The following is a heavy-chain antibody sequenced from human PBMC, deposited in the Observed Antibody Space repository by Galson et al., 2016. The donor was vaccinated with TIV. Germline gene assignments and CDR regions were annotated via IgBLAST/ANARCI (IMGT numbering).Heavy chain of an antibody. Sequence: SLRLSCAASGFTFNNSAIHWVRQAPGRGPEWVAVISYDGNNKYYADSVKGRFTLSRDNSKNTLYLQMNSLKTEDTAVYYCARGEGDYFYYYFYYMGVWGKGTTVTVSS. D-gene: IGHD4-17*01. J-gene: IGHJ6*03. V-gene: IGHV3-30*04. CDR2: ISYDGNNK. CDR1: GFTFNNSA. CDR3: ARGEGDYFYYYFYYMGV.